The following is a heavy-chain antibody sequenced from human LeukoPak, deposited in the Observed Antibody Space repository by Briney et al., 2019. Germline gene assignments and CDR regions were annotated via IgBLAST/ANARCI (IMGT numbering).Heavy chain of an antibody. V-gene: IGHV3-53*01. CDR3: ARGRIAVAGPFDY. CDR2: IYSGGST. CDR1: GFTVSSNY. D-gene: IGHD6-19*01. J-gene: IGHJ4*02. Sequence: GGSLRLSCAASGFTVSSNYMNWVRQAPGEGLEWVSVIYSGGSTYYADSVKGRFTISRDNSKNTLYLQMNSLRAEDTAVYYCARGRIAVAGPFDYWGQGPLVTVSS.